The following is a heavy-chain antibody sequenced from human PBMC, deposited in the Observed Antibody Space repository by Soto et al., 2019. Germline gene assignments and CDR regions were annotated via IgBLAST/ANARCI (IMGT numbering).Heavy chain of an antibody. D-gene: IGHD2-8*01. Sequence: QVQLLQSGTEVKKPGASVKVSCKTSGYIFTDYPIHWVRQAPGRGLEWVGWIHTANGTTRYSPKLQGRISLRTDTSASTAYMEVTRLTFEDTALYYCASNAFDYWGQGTLVAVSP. J-gene: IGHJ4*02. V-gene: IGHV1-3*04. CDR2: IHTANGTT. CDR1: GYIFTDYP. CDR3: ASNAFDY.